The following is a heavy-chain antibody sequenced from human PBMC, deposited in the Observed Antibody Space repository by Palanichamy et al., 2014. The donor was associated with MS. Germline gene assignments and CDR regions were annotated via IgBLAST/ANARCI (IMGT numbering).Heavy chain of an antibody. J-gene: IGHJ6*02. CDR3: ARDRIAARPGKLYYYYGMDV. CDR2: IKQDGSEK. Sequence: EVQLVESGGGLVQPGGSLRLSCAASGFTFSSYWMSWVRQAPGKGLEWVANIKQDGSEKYYVDSVKGRFTISRDNAKNSLYLQMNRLRAEDTAVYYCARDRIAARPGKLYYYYGMDVWGQGTTVTVSS. V-gene: IGHV3-7*01. CDR1: GFTFSSYW. D-gene: IGHD6-6*01.